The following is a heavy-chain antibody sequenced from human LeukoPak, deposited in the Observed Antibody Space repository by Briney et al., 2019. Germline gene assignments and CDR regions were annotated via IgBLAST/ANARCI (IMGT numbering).Heavy chain of an antibody. CDR2: IIPIFGTT. V-gene: IGHV1-69*13. CDR1: GGTFSSYA. J-gene: IGHJ4*02. D-gene: IGHD3-22*01. Sequence: GASVKVSCKTSGGTFSSYAISWVRQAPGQGLEWMGRIIPIFGTTSYAQKFQGRVTITADESTSTAYMELSSLRSEDTAVYYCAREVYYYDSSGRPPYFDYWGQGTLVTVSS. CDR3: AREVYYYDSSGRPPYFDY.